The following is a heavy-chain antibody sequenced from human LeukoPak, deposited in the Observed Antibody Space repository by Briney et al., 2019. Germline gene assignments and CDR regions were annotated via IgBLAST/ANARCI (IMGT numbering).Heavy chain of an antibody. V-gene: IGHV1-2*02. J-gene: IGHJ3*02. CDR3: ARGKSGSSDAFDI. CDR2: INPDSGDT. Sequence: ASVKVSCKASGYIFTDYYLHWVRQAPGQGLEWMGWINPDSGDTNFAQKFQGRVSMTRDTSISTAYMELSRLTSDDTAVYYCARGKSGSSDAFDIWGQGTMVTVSS. CDR1: GYIFTDYY.